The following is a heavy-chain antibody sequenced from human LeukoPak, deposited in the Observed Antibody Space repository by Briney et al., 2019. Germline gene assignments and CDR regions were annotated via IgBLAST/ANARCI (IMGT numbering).Heavy chain of an antibody. CDR1: GYRFTSYW. V-gene: IGHV5-51*01. Sequence: GESLKISCKGSGYRFTSYWIGWVRQMPGKGLEWMGIIYPGDSDTRYSPSFQGQVTISADKSISTAYLQWSSLKASDTAMYYCASANSSGWYYFDYWGQGTLVTVSS. D-gene: IGHD6-19*01. J-gene: IGHJ4*02. CDR3: ASANSSGWYYFDY. CDR2: IYPGDSDT.